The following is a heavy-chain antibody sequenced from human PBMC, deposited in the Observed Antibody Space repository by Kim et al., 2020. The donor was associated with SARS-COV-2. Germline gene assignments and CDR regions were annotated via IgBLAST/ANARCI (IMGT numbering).Heavy chain of an antibody. D-gene: IGHD5-12*01. V-gene: IGHV4-34*01. Sequence: SETLSLTCAVYGGSFSGYYWSWIRQPPGKGLEWIGEINHSGSTNYNPSLKSRVTISVDTSKNQFSLKLSSVTAADTAVYYCARGTVEMATILVVPSRGGMDVWGQGTTVTVSS. CDR3: ARGTVEMATILVVPSRGGMDV. CDR2: INHSGST. J-gene: IGHJ6*02. CDR1: GGSFSGYY.